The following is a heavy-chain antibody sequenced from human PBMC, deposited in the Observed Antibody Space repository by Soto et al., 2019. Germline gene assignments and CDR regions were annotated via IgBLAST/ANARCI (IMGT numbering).Heavy chain of an antibody. J-gene: IGHJ4*02. D-gene: IGHD6-19*01. CDR1: GYTFTGYY. V-gene: IGHV1-2*02. Sequence: QVQLVQSGAEVKKPGASVKVSCKASGYTFTGYYMHWVRQAPGQGLEWMGWINPNSGGTNYAQTFQGRVTMNRDTSISAADRELSRLRSDDTAVYYCARVQYSSGWYNEFDYGGQGTLVTVSS. CDR2: INPNSGGT. CDR3: ARVQYSSGWYNEFDY.